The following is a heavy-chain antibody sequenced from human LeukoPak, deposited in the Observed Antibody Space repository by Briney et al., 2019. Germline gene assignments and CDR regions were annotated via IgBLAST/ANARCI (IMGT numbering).Heavy chain of an antibody. V-gene: IGHV4-34*01. CDR1: AGSVAGYY. CDR3: RGGRKKGRFDP. CDR2: INHIVST. Sequence: SETRSLACAVDAGSVAGYYWSWIRQPPGKWLEWIGEINHIVSTTYNPSLKSRVTISVHTPKAQLSLKLSSVTAAHTPGFYCRGGRKKGRFDPWRQGTLVTVSS. J-gene: IGHJ5*02.